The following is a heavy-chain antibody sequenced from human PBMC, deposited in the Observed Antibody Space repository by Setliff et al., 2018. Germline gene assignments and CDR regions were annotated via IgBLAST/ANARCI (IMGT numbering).Heavy chain of an antibody. CDR2: IYYSGST. J-gene: IGHJ4*02. Sequence: SETLSLTCTVSGASISSTYYWGWVRQSPEEGREWIGSIYYSGSTYYNPSLKSRVTISVDTSKNQFSLKLSSVSAADTAVYYCARLSPGGVPIDYWGQGTLVTVSS. D-gene: IGHD2-2*01. CDR3: ARLSPGGVPIDY. CDR1: GASISSTYY. V-gene: IGHV4-39*01.